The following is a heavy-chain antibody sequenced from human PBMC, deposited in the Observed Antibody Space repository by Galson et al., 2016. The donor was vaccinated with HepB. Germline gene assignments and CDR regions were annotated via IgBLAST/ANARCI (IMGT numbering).Heavy chain of an antibody. CDR3: VRGGRHCSGGRCYPNWFDP. Sequence: SCKASGYTFTSYYMHWVRQAPGQGLEWMGIINPSGGITTYAQKFQGRVTMTRDTSTSTVYMELSSLRSEDTAVYYCVRGGRHCSGGRCYPNWFDPWGQGTLVTVSS. CDR1: GYTFTSYY. D-gene: IGHD2-15*01. J-gene: IGHJ5*02. CDR2: INPSGGIT. V-gene: IGHV1-46*01.